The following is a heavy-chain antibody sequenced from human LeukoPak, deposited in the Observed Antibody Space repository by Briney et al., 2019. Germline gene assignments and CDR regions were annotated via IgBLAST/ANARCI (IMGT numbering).Heavy chain of an antibody. CDR1: GYTLTELS. CDR3: ATYGSGSYYASLDYYYGMDV. V-gene: IGHV1-24*01. D-gene: IGHD3-10*01. J-gene: IGHJ6*02. CDR2: LDPEDGET. Sequence: ASVKVSCKVSGYTLTELSMHWVRQAPGKGLEWMGGLDPEDGETIYAQKFQGRVTMTEDTSTDTAYMELSSLRSEDTAVYYCATYGSGSYYASLDYYYGMDVWGQGTTVTVSS.